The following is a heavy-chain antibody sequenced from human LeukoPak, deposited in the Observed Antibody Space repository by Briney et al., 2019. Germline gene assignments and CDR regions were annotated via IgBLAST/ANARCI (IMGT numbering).Heavy chain of an antibody. CDR3: ARYSGYADY. J-gene: IGHJ4*02. Sequence: ETLSLTCAVYGGSFSGYYWSWVRQAPGKWLEWVANIRQDGGEKYYMDSVKGRFTISRDNAKNSLYLQMNSLRVEDTAVYCCARYSGYADYWGQGTLVTV. CDR2: IRQDGGEK. D-gene: IGHD5-12*01. CDR1: GGSFSGYY. V-gene: IGHV3-7*01.